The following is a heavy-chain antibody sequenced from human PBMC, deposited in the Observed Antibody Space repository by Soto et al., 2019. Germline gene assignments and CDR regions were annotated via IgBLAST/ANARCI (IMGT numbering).Heavy chain of an antibody. Sequence: SETLSLTCAVYGGSFSGYYWSWIRQPPGKGLEWIGEINHSGSTNYNPSLKSRVTISVDTSKNQFSLKLSSVTAADTAVCYCARGGPIAAPRATCEPYDYWGQGTLVTVSS. CDR1: GGSFSGYY. J-gene: IGHJ4*02. D-gene: IGHD6-6*01. CDR3: ARGGPIAAPRATCEPYDY. V-gene: IGHV4-34*01. CDR2: INHSGST.